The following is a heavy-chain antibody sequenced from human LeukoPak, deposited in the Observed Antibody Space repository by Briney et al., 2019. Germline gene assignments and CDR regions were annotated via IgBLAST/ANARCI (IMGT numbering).Heavy chain of an antibody. Sequence: ASVKVSCKASGGTFSSYAISWVRQAPGQGLEWMGWISAYNGNTNYAQKLQGRVTMTTDTSTSTAYMELRSLRSDDTAVYYCARSPTGDYGDGLPFDPWGQGTLVTVSS. CDR1: GGTFSSYA. CDR3: ARSPTGDYGDGLPFDP. CDR2: ISAYNGNT. J-gene: IGHJ5*02. D-gene: IGHD4-17*01. V-gene: IGHV1-18*01.